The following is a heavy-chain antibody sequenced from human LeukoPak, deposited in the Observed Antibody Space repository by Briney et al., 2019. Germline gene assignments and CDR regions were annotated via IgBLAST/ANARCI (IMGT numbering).Heavy chain of an antibody. J-gene: IGHJ4*02. CDR1: GFTFSSYW. D-gene: IGHD3-9*01. CDR3: VRDYENLTGSKTRFHY. CDR2: IKQDGSEK. V-gene: IGHV3-7*01. Sequence: GGSLRLSCAASGFTFSSYWMSWVRQAPGKGLEWVASIKQDGSEKFYVDSVKGRFTISRDNAKNSLYLQMNSLRAEDTAVYYCVRDYENLTGSKTRFHYWGQGTLVTVSS.